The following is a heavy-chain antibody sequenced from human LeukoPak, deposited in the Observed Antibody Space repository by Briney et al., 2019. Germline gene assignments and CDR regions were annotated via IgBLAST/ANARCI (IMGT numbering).Heavy chain of an antibody. V-gene: IGHV3-15*07. Sequence: GGSLRLSCAASGFTFSNAWMNWVRQAPGKGLEWVGRIKSKTDGGTTDYAAPVKGRFTISRDDSKNTLYLQMNSLRAEDSALYYCARGGRGSAAVVAPRSFDIWGQGTMVTVSS. CDR2: IKSKTDGGTT. CDR1: GFTFSNAW. CDR3: ARGGRGSAAVVAPRSFDI. D-gene: IGHD3-22*01. J-gene: IGHJ3*02.